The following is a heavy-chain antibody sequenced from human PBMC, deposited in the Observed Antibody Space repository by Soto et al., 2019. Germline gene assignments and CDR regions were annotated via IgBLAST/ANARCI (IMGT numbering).Heavy chain of an antibody. V-gene: IGHV3-33*01. CDR2: IWYYGSNK. Sequence: QVQLVESGGGVVQPGRSLRLSCAASGFTFSSYGMHWVRQAPGKGLEWVAVIWYYGSNKYYADSVKGRFTISRDNSKNTLYLQMNSLRVEDKAVYYCARDRYSSGWYDLDYWGQGTLVTVSS. CDR1: GFTFSSYG. D-gene: IGHD6-19*01. J-gene: IGHJ4*02. CDR3: ARDRYSSGWYDLDY.